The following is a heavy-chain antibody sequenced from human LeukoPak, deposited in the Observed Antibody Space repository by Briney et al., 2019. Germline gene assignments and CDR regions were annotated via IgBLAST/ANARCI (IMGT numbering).Heavy chain of an antibody. CDR1: GGSFSGYY. J-gene: IGHJ4*02. V-gene: IGHV4-34*01. CDR3: ARLRDEGYSYGSLDY. Sequence: SETLSLTCAVYGGSFSGYYWSWIRQPPGKGLEWIGEINHSGSTNYNPSLKSRVTISVDTSKNQFSLKLRSVTAADTAVYYCARLRDEGYSYGSLDYWGQGTLVTVSS. CDR2: INHSGST. D-gene: IGHD5-18*01.